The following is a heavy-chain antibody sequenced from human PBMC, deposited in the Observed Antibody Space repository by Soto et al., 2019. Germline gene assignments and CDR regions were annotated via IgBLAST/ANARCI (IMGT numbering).Heavy chain of an antibody. J-gene: IGHJ5*02. V-gene: IGHV4-59*01. CDR1: GGSISSYY. Sequence: SETLSLTCTVSGGSISSYYWSWIRQPPGKGLEWIGYIYYSGSTNYNPSLKSRVTISVDTSKNQFSLKLSSVTAADTAVYYCARDRGDYDILTGYIGRWFDPWGQGTLVTVSS. CDR3: ARDRGDYDILTGYIGRWFDP. CDR2: IYYSGST. D-gene: IGHD3-9*01.